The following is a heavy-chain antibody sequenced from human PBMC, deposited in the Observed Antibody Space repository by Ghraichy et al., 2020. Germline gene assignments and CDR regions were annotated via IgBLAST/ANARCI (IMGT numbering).Heavy chain of an antibody. CDR3: ARRKAVRPFYGMDV. CDR1: GGSISTYY. V-gene: IGHV4-4*09. CDR2: IYSSGNT. J-gene: IGHJ6*02. Sequence: SETLSLTCTVSGGSISTYYWTWIRQPPGKRLEWIGYIYSSGNTNYNPSLQSRVTISQDTSKDQFSLKLSSVTAADTAVYYCARRKAVRPFYGMDVWGPGTTVTVSS. D-gene: IGHD6-6*01.